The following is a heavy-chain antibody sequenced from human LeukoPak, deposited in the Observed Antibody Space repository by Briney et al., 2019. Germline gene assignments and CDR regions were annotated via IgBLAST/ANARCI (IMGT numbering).Heavy chain of an antibody. CDR3: ARRLVGYADYDLSIFDY. CDR2: IDPSDSYT. CDR1: GYSFTSYW. V-gene: IGHV5-10-1*01. Sequence: GESLKISCKGSGYSFTSYWISWVRQMPGKGLDWMGRIDPSDSYTNYSPSFQGHVTISADKSISTAYLQWSSLKASDTAMYYCARRLVGYADYDLSIFDYWGQGTLVTVSS. D-gene: IGHD2-8*02. J-gene: IGHJ4*02.